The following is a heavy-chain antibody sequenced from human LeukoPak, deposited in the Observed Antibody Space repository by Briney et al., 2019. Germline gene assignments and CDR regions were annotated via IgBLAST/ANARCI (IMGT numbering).Heavy chain of an antibody. Sequence: PSETLSLTCTVSGGSVSSGSYYWSWIRQPPGKGLEWIGYIYYSGSTNYNPSLKSRVTISVDTSKNQFSLKLSSVTAADTAVYYCASASMVLPDYWGQGTLVTVSS. CDR2: IYYSGST. V-gene: IGHV4-61*01. CDR1: GGSVSSGSYY. J-gene: IGHJ4*02. D-gene: IGHD3-10*01. CDR3: ASASMVLPDY.